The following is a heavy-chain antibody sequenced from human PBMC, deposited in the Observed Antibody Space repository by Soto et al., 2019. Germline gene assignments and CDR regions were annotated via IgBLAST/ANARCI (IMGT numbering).Heavy chain of an antibody. CDR2: IIPIFGTA. D-gene: IGHD2-21*02. Sequence: SVKVSCKASGGTFSSYAISWVRQAPGQGLEWMGGIIPIFGTANYAQKFQGRVTITADESTSTAYMELSSLRSEDTAVYYCASGHIVVVTATNDAFDIWGQGTMVT. V-gene: IGHV1-69*13. CDR1: GGTFSSYA. CDR3: ASGHIVVVTATNDAFDI. J-gene: IGHJ3*02.